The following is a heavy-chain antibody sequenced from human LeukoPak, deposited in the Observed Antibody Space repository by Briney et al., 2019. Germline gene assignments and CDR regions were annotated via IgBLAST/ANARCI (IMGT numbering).Heavy chain of an antibody. D-gene: IGHD3-10*01. CDR2: INPSGGST. CDR1: GYTFTGYY. CDR3: ARGGEYYGSGSHYNVGWFDP. V-gene: IGHV1-46*01. Sequence: ASVKVSCKASGYTFTGYYMHWVRQAPGQGLEWMGLINPSGGSTSYAQKFQGRVTMTRDTSTTTVYMELSRLKSEDTAVYYCARGGEYYGSGSHYNVGWFDPWGQGTLVTVSS. J-gene: IGHJ5*02.